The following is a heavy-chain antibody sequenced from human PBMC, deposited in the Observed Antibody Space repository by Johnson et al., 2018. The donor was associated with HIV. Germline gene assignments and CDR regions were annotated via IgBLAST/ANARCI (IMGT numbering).Heavy chain of an antibody. V-gene: IGHV3-30*04. Sequence: VQLVESGGGVVQPGRSLRLSCAASGFTFSNYAIHWVRQAPGKGLEWVALISYDGSNKYYADSVKGRFTISRDNSKSRLYLQTDSLRADDTAVYYCARGLGGYDSSGYYWTDAFDIWGQGTMVTVSS. CDR2: ISYDGSNK. J-gene: IGHJ3*02. D-gene: IGHD3-22*01. CDR3: ARGLGGYDSSGYYWTDAFDI. CDR1: GFTFSNYA.